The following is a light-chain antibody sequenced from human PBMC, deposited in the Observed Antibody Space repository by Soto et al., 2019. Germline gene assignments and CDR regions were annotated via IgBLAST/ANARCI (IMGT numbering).Light chain of an antibody. CDR3: CSLTTSHTYV. CDR1: SGDVGAYNY. J-gene: IGLJ1*01. CDR2: DVD. V-gene: IGLV2-11*01. Sequence: QSALTQPRSVSASPGQSVTISCTGTSGDVGAYNYVSWSQQYPGKAPKLIIYDVDQRPSGVPDRFVGSKSGNTATLTISGLQAEDEADYYCCSLTTSHTYVFGSGTKLTVL.